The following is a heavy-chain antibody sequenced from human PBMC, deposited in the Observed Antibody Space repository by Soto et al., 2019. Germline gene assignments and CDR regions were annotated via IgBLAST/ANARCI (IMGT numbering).Heavy chain of an antibody. CDR2: VFYTGIT. CDR1: GGSVSRAGLY. V-gene: IGHV4-31*03. Sequence: PSETLCLTCTVSGGSVSRAGLYWSWIRQHPGKGLEWSGYVFYTGITYYTPSLKSRVTISVDTSRNQFSLNLTSVTAADTVVYYCATNRRSAKPYSFDSWCQGILVT. J-gene: IGHJ4*02. CDR3: ATNRRSAKPYSFDS. D-gene: IGHD1-26*01.